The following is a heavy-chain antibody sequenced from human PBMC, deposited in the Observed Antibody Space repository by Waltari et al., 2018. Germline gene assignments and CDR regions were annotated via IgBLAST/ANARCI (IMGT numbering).Heavy chain of an antibody. CDR2: IIPIFGTA. CDR1: GGTFSSYA. D-gene: IGHD1-26*01. Sequence: QVQLVQSGAEVKKPGSSVKVSCKASGGTFSSYAISWVRQAPGQGLEWMGGIIPIFGTANYAQKFQGRVTITADESTSTAYMELSSLRSEDTAMYYCARVGDGSTTYYYYYYGMDVWGQGTTVIVSS. V-gene: IGHV1-69*13. J-gene: IGHJ6*02. CDR3: ARVGDGSTTYYYYYYGMDV.